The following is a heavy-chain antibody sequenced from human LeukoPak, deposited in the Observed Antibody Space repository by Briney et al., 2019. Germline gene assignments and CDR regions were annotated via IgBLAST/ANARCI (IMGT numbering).Heavy chain of an antibody. CDR3: ARDIAAAGPYDY. D-gene: IGHD6-13*01. Sequence: VASVTVSCKASGYTFTSYYIHWVRQAPGQGLEWMGIINPSGGSTSYAQKFQGRVTMTRDTSTSTVYMELSSLRSEDTAVYYCARDIAAAGPYDYWGQGTLSPSPQ. V-gene: IGHV1-46*01. CDR2: INPSGGST. CDR1: GYTFTSYY. J-gene: IGHJ4*02.